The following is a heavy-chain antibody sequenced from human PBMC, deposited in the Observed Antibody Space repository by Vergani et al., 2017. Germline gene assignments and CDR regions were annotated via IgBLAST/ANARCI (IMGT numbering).Heavy chain of an antibody. J-gene: IGHJ6*03. Sequence: QVQLQQWGGGLLKPSETLSLTCVVNGGSFTSYHWTWIRQSPGEGLEWVGDIDHTGRPDYNPSLKSRLTMSVDKSQNQFSLTLNSVTATDTAIYFCARVNTETNVSVYYYYYMDVWGQGTAVTVS. V-gene: IGHV4-34*01. CDR1: GGSFTSYH. CDR3: ARVNTETNVSVYYYYYMDV. CDR2: IDHTGRP. D-gene: IGHD4-11*01.